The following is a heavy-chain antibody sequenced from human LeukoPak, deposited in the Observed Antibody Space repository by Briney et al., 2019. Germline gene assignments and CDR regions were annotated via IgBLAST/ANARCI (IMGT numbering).Heavy chain of an antibody. CDR1: GFTFSSYG. J-gene: IGHJ4*02. D-gene: IGHD3-22*01. V-gene: IGHV3-30*18. CDR3: AKSSLGYYDSSGYDY. CDR2: ISYDGSNK. Sequence: PGGSLRPSCAASGFTFSSYGVHWVRQAPGKGLEWVAVISYDGSNKYYADSVKGRFTISRDNSKNTLYLQMNSLRAEDTAVYYCAKSSLGYYDSSGYDYWGQGTLVTVSS.